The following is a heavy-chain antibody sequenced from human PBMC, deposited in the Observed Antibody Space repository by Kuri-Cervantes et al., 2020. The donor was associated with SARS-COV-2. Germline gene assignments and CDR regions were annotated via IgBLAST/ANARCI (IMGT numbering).Heavy chain of an antibody. J-gene: IGHJ3*02. V-gene: IGHV2-5*02. Sequence: SGPTLVKPSQTLTLTCTLSGFSLNAIRVGVGWIRQPPGKALEWLALIYWDDDKRYSPSLKSRLTITKDTSKNQVVLTMTNMDPVDTATYYCAHRESLGYCSSTSCYKFGSHAFDIWGQGTMVTVSS. D-gene: IGHD2-2*02. CDR1: GFSLNAIRVG. CDR2: IYWDDDK. CDR3: AHRESLGYCSSTSCYKFGSHAFDI.